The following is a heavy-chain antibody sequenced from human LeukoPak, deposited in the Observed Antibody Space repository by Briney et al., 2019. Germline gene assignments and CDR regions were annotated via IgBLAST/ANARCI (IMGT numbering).Heavy chain of an antibody. CDR3: ARDRVYLWEVDY. V-gene: IGHV3-33*08. D-gene: IGHD3-16*01. J-gene: IGHJ4*02. CDR2: IGYDGCTE. Sequence: GGSLRLSCAASGFTFSSYTMHWVRQAPGKGLEWVAFIGYDGCTEYYADSVKGRFTISRDSSKNTLYLQLNSLRAEDTAVYSCARDRVYLWEVDYWGQGTLVTVSS. CDR1: GFTFSSYT.